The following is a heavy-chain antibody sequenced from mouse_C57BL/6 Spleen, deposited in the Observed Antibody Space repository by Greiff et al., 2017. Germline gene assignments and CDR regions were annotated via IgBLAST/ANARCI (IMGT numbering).Heavy chain of an antibody. CDR2: IYPSDSET. Sequence: VQLQQPGAELVRPGSSVKLSCKASGYTFTSYWMDWVKQRPRQGLEWIGNIYPSDSETHYNQKFKDKATLTVDKSSSTAYMQLSSLTSEDSAVYYCAREGIYYGYDGGNYYAMDYWGQGTSVTVSS. CDR1: GYTFTSYW. D-gene: IGHD2-2*01. CDR3: AREGIYYGYDGGNYYAMDY. V-gene: IGHV1-61*01. J-gene: IGHJ4*01.